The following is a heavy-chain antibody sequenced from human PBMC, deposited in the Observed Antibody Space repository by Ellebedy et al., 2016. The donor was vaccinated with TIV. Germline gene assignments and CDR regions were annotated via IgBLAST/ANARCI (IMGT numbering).Heavy chain of an antibody. V-gene: IGHV1-69*13. CDR3: ASSYYDSSGYLVY. CDR2: IIPIFGTA. CDR1: GGTFSSYA. D-gene: IGHD3-22*01. J-gene: IGHJ4*02. Sequence: SVKVSXXASGGTFSSYAISWVRQAPGQGLEWMGGIIPIFGTANYAQKFQGRVTITADESTSTAYMELSSLRSEDTAVYYCASSYYDSSGYLVYWGQGTLVTVSS.